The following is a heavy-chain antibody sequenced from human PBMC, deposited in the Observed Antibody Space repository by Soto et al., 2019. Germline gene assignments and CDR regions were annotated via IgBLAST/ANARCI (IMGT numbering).Heavy chain of an antibody. D-gene: IGHD4-17*01. J-gene: IGHJ4*02. CDR3: ANPARDYDNGEYVLDY. Sequence: GGSLRLSCAASGFTFTTYDMNWVRQAPGKGLEWVSSITTTSRYIYYADSVRGRFTISRDNAKNSLFLQMDSLRAADTAVYYCANPARDYDNGEYVLDYWGQGTVVTVSS. CDR1: GFTFTTYD. CDR2: ITTTSRYI. V-gene: IGHV3-21*01.